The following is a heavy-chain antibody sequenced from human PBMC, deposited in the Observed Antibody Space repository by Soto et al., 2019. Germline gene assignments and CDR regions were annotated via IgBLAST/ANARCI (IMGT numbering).Heavy chain of an antibody. CDR3: ARDPYYDFWSGSNWFDP. CDR1: GYTFTNYA. D-gene: IGHD3-3*01. Sequence: EASVKVSCRASGYTFTNYAMHWVRQAPGQRLEWMGWINAGNGDTKYSQNFQGRVTITRDTSASTAYMELSSLRSEDTAVYYCARDPYYDFWSGSNWFDPWGQGTLVTVSS. V-gene: IGHV1-3*01. CDR2: INAGNGDT. J-gene: IGHJ5*02.